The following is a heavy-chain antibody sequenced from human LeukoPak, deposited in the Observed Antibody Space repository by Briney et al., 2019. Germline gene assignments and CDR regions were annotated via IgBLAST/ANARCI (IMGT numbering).Heavy chain of an antibody. V-gene: IGHV3-7*01. Sequence: GGSLRLSCAASGFTFSSYWMSWVRQAPGKGLEWVANIKEDGSEKYYVDSVKGRFAISRDNAKNSLYLQMNSLRAEDTAVYYCARAGDWFPFDYWGQGTLVTVSS. D-gene: IGHD3/OR15-3a*01. CDR2: IKEDGSEK. J-gene: IGHJ4*02. CDR1: GFTFSSYW. CDR3: ARAGDWFPFDY.